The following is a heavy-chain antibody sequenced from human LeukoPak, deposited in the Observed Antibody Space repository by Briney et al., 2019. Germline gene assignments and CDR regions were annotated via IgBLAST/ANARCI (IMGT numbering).Heavy chain of an antibody. CDR1: GGSISSYY. D-gene: IGHD3-22*01. V-gene: IGHV4-59*01. CDR2: IYYSGST. J-gene: IGHJ4*02. Sequence: PSETLSLTCTVSGGSISSYYWSWIRQPPGKGLEWIGSIYYSGSTNYNPSLKSRVTISVDTSKNQFSLKLSSVTAADTAVYYCARDRDYYYDSSGFDYWGQGTLVTVSS. CDR3: ARDRDYYYDSSGFDY.